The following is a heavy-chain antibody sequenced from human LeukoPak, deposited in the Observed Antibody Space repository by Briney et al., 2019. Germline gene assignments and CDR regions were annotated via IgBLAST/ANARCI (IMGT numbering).Heavy chain of an antibody. J-gene: IGHJ6*02. D-gene: IGHD3-10*01. CDR3: ARPRMRITMVRGVMRGMDV. CDR1: GGSFSGYY. CDR2: INHSGST. Sequence: PSETLSLTCAVYGGSFSGYYWSWIRQPPGKGLEWIGEINHSGSTNYNPSLKSRVTISVDTSKNQFSLKLSSVTAADTAVYYCARPRMRITMVRGVMRGMDVWGQGTTVTVSS. V-gene: IGHV4-34*01.